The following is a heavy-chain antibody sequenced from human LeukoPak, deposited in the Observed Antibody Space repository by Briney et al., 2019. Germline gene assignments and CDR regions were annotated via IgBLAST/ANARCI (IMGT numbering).Heavy chain of an antibody. J-gene: IGHJ4*02. CDR3: ARDRSMIVTN. Sequence: SQTLSLTCTVSGGSISSGSYYWSWIRQPAGKGPEWIGRIYTSGSTNCNPSLMSRVTISVDTSKNQFSLKLGSVTAADTAVYYCARDRSMIVTNWGQGTLVTVSS. CDR2: IYTSGST. D-gene: IGHD3-22*01. CDR1: GGSISSGSYY. V-gene: IGHV4-61*02.